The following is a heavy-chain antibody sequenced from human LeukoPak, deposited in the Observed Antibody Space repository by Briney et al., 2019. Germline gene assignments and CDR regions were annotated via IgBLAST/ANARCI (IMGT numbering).Heavy chain of an antibody. D-gene: IGHD6-19*01. V-gene: IGHV3-33*01. CDR2: IWYDRSNK. CDR1: GFTFSAYG. Sequence: GGSLRLSCAASGFTFSAYGMHWVRQAPGKGLEWVAVIWYDRSNKYYADSVKGRFTISRDNSKNTLYLQMNSLRAEDTAVYYCARVSGWYSFDYWGQGTLVTVSS. CDR3: ARVSGWYSFDY. J-gene: IGHJ4*02.